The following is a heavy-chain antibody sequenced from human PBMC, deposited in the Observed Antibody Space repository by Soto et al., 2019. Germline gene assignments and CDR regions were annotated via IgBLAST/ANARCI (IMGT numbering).Heavy chain of an antibody. V-gene: IGHV3-30-3*01. CDR3: ASDQS. CDR2: ISYDGSNK. Sequence: AGSLSLSCAASGLTFSSYAMHWVRPAPGKGLEWVAVISYDGSNKYYADSVKGRFTISRDNSKNTLYLQMNSLRAEDTAVYYCASDQSWGQGTLVTVSS. CDR1: GLTFSSYA. J-gene: IGHJ5*02.